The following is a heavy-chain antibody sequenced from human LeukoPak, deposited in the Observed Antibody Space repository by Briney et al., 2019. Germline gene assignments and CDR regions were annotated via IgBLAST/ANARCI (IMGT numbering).Heavy chain of an antibody. V-gene: IGHV4-39*01. CDR3: ARRGSLGYFDWLTDYMDV. CDR2: IYYSGST. D-gene: IGHD3-9*01. CDR1: GGSISSSSYY. Sequence: SETLSLTCTVSGGSISSSSYYWGWIRQPPGKGLEWIGSIYYSGSTYYNPSLKSRVTISVDTPKNQFSLKLSSVTAADTAVYYCARRGSLGYFDWLTDYMDVWGKGTTVTISS. J-gene: IGHJ6*03.